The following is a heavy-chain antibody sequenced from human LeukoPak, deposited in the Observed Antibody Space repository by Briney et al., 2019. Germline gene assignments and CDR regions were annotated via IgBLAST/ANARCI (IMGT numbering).Heavy chain of an antibody. CDR3: ARSPDIAAAVDY. CDR2: IYTSGST. D-gene: IGHD6-13*01. V-gene: IGHV4-61*02. J-gene: IGHJ4*02. CDR1: GGSISSGGYY. Sequence: PSETLSLTCTGSGGSISSGGYYWSWIRQPAGKGLEWIGRIYTSGSTNYNPSLQSRVTMSVDTSKNQFSLKLSSVTAADTAVYYCARSPDIAAAVDYWGQGTLVTVSS.